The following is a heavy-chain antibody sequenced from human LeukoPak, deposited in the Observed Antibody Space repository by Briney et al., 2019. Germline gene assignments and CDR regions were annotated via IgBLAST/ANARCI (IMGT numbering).Heavy chain of an antibody. CDR3: AKGQAAGTY. D-gene: IGHD6-13*01. J-gene: IGHJ4*02. CDR2: ISYDGSNK. Sequence: GGSLRLSCAASGFTFSSYGMHWVRQAPGKGLEWVAVISYDGSNKYYADSVKGRFTISRDNSKNTLYLQMNSLRAEDTAVYYCAKGQAAGTYWGQGTLVTVSS. CDR1: GFTFSSYG. V-gene: IGHV3-30*18.